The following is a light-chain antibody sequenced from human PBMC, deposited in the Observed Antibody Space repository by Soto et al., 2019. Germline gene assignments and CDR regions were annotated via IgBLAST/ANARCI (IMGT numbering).Light chain of an antibody. J-gene: IGKJ3*01. Sequence: IQLTQSPSSLSASVGDRVTITCRASQGLNTNLAWYQQKPGKAPNLLIYGASTLQKGVPSRFSGNGSATDFTLTISSLQPEDLETYYCQQSNNYFTFGPGTKVVIK. CDR2: GAS. V-gene: IGKV1-9*01. CDR1: QGLNTN. CDR3: QQSNNYFT.